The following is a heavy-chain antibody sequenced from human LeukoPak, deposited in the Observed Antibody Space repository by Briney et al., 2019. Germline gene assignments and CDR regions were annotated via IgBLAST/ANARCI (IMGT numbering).Heavy chain of an antibody. CDR2: ISGSGGST. J-gene: IGHJ5*02. CDR1: GFTFTNYD. D-gene: IGHD7-27*01. Sequence: GGSLRLSCAASGFTFTNYDMNWVRQAPGKGLEWVSGISGSGGSTYYAVSVKGRFTISRDNSKNTLYLEMNSLRAEDTAVYYCAKGRYVAGDINWFDPWGQGTLVSVSS. V-gene: IGHV3-23*01. CDR3: AKGRYVAGDINWFDP.